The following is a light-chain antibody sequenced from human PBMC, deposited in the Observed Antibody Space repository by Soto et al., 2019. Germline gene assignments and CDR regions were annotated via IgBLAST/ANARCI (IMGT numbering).Light chain of an antibody. V-gene: IGLV1-44*01. Sequence: QSVLTQPPSASGTPGQRVTISCSGSSSHIGSNTVNWYQQLPGTAPKLLSYSNNQRPSGVPDRFSFSKSVTSASLAISGLQAEDEADYYFAAWDYSLNGRYVFGTGTKLTVL. J-gene: IGLJ1*01. CDR2: SNN. CDR3: AAWDYSLNGRYV. CDR1: SSHIGSNT.